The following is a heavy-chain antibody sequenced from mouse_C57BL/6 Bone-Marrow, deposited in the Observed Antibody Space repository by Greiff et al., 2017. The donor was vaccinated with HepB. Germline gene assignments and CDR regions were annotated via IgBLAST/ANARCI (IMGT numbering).Heavy chain of an antibody. V-gene: IGHV1-55*01. Sequence: QVHVKQPGAELVKPGASVKMSCKASGYTFTSYWITWVKQRPGQGLEWIGDIYPGSGSTNYNEKFKSKATLTVDTSSSTAYMQLSSLTSEDSAVYYCARGDDYDGFDYWGQGTTLTVSS. CDR1: GYTFTSYW. J-gene: IGHJ2*01. CDR2: IYPGSGST. D-gene: IGHD2-4*01. CDR3: ARGDDYDGFDY.